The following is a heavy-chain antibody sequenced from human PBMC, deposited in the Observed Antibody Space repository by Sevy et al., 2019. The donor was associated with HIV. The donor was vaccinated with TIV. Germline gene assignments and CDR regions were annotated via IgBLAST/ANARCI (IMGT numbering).Heavy chain of an antibody. D-gene: IGHD3-3*01. CDR3: ASGGNGDFWSYEYYYYGMDV. CDR2: MSPKTGAT. V-gene: IGHV1-8*01. Sequence: ASVKVSCEASGYSFDSYDINWVRQATGQGLEWMGWMSPKTGATGFAQKFKGRVTMTRNMSISTAYMELSRLTNEDTAVYYCASGGNGDFWSYEYYYYGMDVWGQGTTVTVSS. CDR1: GYSFDSYD. J-gene: IGHJ6*02.